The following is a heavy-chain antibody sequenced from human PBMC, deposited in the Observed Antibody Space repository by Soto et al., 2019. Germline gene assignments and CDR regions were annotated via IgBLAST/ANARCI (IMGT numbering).Heavy chain of an antibody. V-gene: IGHV4-31*03. Sequence: SETLSLTCTLSGSSITSGGYYWSWFRQHPGKGLEWIAFSHHSGSTYYNPSLKSRVTISLDTSENQFSLKLSSVTAADTAVYYCARGVYGSGTYYNNWFDPWGQGALVTVSS. CDR2: SHHSGST. CDR3: ARGVYGSGTYYNNWFDP. CDR1: GSSITSGGYY. J-gene: IGHJ5*02. D-gene: IGHD3-10*01.